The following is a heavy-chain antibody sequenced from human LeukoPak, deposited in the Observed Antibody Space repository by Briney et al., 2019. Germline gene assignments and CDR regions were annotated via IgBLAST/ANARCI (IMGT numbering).Heavy chain of an antibody. V-gene: IGHV3-30*18. CDR3: AKDLGVTIFGVVIYGMDV. Sequence: GGSLRLSCAASGFTFSSYGMHWVRQAPSKGLEWVAVISYDGSNKYYADSVKGRFTISRDNSKNTLYLQMNSLRAEDTAVYYCAKDLGVTIFGVVIYGMDVWGQGTTVTVSS. CDR1: GFTFSSYG. CDR2: ISYDGSNK. J-gene: IGHJ6*02. D-gene: IGHD3-3*01.